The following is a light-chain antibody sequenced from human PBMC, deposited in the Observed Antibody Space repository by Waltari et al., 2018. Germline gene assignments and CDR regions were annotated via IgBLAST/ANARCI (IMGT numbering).Light chain of an antibody. J-gene: IGKJ1*01. Sequence: DIQMTQSPSTLSASVGDRVTITCRASQTISNWLAWCQQKPGKAPKLLIYKASGLESGVPSKCSGSGSGTDFTLTISSLQPEDVGTYYCLQYNSYSWTFGHGTKVEI. V-gene: IGKV1-5*03. CDR1: QTISNW. CDR2: KAS. CDR3: LQYNSYSWT.